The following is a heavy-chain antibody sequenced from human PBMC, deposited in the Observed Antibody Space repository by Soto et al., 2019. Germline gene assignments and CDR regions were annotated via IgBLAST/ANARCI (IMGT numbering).Heavy chain of an antibody. CDR3: ASGWVEYSRSWFDY. Sequence: GGSLRLSCAASGFTFTGYWMLWVRQAPGMGLVWVSRINSDGSSTNYADSVKGRFTISRDNAKNMVYLQMNSLRAEDTAVYYCASGWVEYSRSWFDYWGQGT. J-gene: IGHJ5*01. V-gene: IGHV3-74*01. D-gene: IGHD6-13*01. CDR1: GFTFTGYW. CDR2: INSDGSST.